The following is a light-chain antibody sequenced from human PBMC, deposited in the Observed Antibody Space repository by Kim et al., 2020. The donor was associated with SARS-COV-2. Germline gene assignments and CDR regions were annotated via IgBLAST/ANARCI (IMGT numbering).Light chain of an antibody. CDR2: GNS. Sequence: QSALTQPPSVSGAPGQRVSISCTGSYSNIGTGYDVHWYQQLPGTAPRLLIYGNSNRPSGVPDRISGSKSGTSASLDISGLQTEDEADYYCHSYDNNGRGWVSGGGTQLTVL. J-gene: IGLJ3*02. V-gene: IGLV1-40*01. CDR1: YSNIGTGYD. CDR3: HSYDNNGRGWV.